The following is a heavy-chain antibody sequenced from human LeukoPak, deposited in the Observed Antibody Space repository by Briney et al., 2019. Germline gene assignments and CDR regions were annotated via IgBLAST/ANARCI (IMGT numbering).Heavy chain of an antibody. V-gene: IGHV3-21*01. CDR1: GFTVSSNY. CDR2: ISSSSSYI. CDR3: AREIMVRGVTSYYFDY. Sequence: GGSLRLSCAASGFTVSSNYMSWVRQAPGKGLEWVSSISSSSSYIYYADSVKGRFTISRDNAKNSLYLQMNSLRAEDTAVYYCAREIMVRGVTSYYFDYWGQGTLVTVSS. D-gene: IGHD3-10*01. J-gene: IGHJ4*02.